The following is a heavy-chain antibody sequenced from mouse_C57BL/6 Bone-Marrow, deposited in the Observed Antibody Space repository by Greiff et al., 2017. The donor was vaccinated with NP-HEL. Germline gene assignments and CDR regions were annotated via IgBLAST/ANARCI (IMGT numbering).Heavy chain of an antibody. CDR1: GFTFSSYA. Sequence: EVQLVESGGGLVKPGGSLKLSCAASGFTFSSYAMPWVRQTPEKRLEWVATISDGGSYTYYPDNVKGRFTISRDNAKNNLYLQMSHMKSEDTAMYYCARDTDGYYGEDYWGQGTSVTVSS. V-gene: IGHV5-4*01. J-gene: IGHJ4*01. CDR2: ISDGGSYT. CDR3: ARDTDGYYGEDY. D-gene: IGHD2-3*01.